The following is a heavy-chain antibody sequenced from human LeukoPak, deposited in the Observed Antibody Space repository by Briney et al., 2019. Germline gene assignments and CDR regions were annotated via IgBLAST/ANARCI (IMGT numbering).Heavy chain of an antibody. CDR2: IYDSGST. D-gene: IGHD3-10*01. CDR3: ARAGYYYGSGSYSRFDP. CDR1: GCSFGSGYYN. Sequence: SRTLSLTCTVSGCSFGSGYYNWSWMPQPPGLDLVSNMYIYDSGSTYYNPSLKSRVAISLDTSKNQFSMKLSSVTAAETAVYYCARAGYYYGSGSYSRFDPWGQGTLVTVSS. J-gene: IGHJ5*02. V-gene: IGHV4-30-4*01.